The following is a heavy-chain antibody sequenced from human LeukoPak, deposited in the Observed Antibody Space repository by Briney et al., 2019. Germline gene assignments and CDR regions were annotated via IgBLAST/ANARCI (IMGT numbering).Heavy chain of an antibody. D-gene: IGHD4-11*01. CDR2: IYHSGTA. CDR3: ARAVDYRNYFDY. CDR1: GDSMTRGGYY. Sequence: SETLSLTCTVSGDSMTRGGYYWSWVRQHPGKGLEWVGFIYHSGTAFYNPSLESRATISVDTSQNQFSLKLTSVTAADTAVYYCARAVDYRNYFDYWGQGTLVTVSS. V-gene: IGHV4-31*03. J-gene: IGHJ4*02.